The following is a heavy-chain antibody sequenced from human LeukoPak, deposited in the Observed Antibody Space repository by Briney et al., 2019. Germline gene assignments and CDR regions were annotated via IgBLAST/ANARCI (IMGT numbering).Heavy chain of an antibody. J-gene: IGHJ5*02. CDR2: IRFDGNLQ. CDR3: LKDQYPPTNWFDP. Sequence: GGSLRLSCAASGFTFSSYGMHWVRQAPGKGLEWVAFIRFDGNLQYYADSVQGRFNLSRDNSKNTLSLQMNSLRPDDTAVYYCLKDQYPPTNWFDPWGQGTLVTVSS. D-gene: IGHD2-2*02. CDR1: GFTFSSYG. V-gene: IGHV3-30*02.